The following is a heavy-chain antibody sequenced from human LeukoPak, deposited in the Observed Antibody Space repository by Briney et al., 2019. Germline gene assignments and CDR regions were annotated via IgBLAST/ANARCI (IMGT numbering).Heavy chain of an antibody. CDR2: INANSGGT. V-gene: IGHV1-2*02. D-gene: IGHD3-10*01. CDR1: GYTFTGYT. J-gene: IGHJ4*02. Sequence: EASVKVSCKASGYTFTGYTMHWVRQAPGQGLEWMGWINANSGGTNYAQKFQGRVTMTRDTSISTAFMELSRLSSDDTAVYYCACASGNYYNGNYFDYWGQGTLVTVSS. CDR3: ACASGNYYNGNYFDY.